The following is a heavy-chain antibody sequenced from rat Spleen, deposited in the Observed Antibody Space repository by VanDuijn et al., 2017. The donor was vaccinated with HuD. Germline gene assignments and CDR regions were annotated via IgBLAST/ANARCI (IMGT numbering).Heavy chain of an antibody. D-gene: IGHD1-10*01. Sequence: EVQLVESGGGLVQPGRSMKLSCAASGFTFSNYGMNWIRQAPTKGLEWVASISPSGGSTHYRDSVKGRFTISRDNAKSSLYLQMDSLRSEDTATYYCTTLYNNYFDYWGQGVMVTVSS. CDR3: TTLYNNYFDY. J-gene: IGHJ2*01. CDR1: GFTFSNYG. CDR2: ISPSGGST. V-gene: IGHV5-19*01.